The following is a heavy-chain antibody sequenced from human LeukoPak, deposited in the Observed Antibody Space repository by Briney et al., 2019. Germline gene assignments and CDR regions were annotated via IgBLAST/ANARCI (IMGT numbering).Heavy chain of an antibody. J-gene: IGHJ6*03. CDR1: GFTFSDYY. CDR3: ARDYYYYYMDV. V-gene: IGHV3-11*01. Sequence: GGSLRLSCAASGFTFSDYYMSWIRQAPGKGLEWVSYISSSGSTIYYADSVKGRLTISRDNAKNSLYLQMNSLRAEDTAVYYCARDYYYYYMDVWGKGTTVTVSS. CDR2: ISSSGSTI.